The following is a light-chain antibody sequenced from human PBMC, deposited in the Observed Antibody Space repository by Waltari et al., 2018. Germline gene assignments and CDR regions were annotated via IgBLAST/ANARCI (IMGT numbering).Light chain of an antibody. CDR3: QQYNNWPLT. J-gene: IGKJ4*01. CDR1: QSVNSK. Sequence: EIVMTQSPATLSVSPGERATLSCRASQSVNSKLAWCQQKPGQAPRLLIYGASTRATDIPARFSGSGSGTEFTLTISSLQSEDFAVYYCQQYNNWPLTFGGGTKVEIK. CDR2: GAS. V-gene: IGKV3-15*01.